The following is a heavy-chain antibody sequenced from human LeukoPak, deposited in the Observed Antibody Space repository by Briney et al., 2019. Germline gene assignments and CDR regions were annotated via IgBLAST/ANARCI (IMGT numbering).Heavy chain of an antibody. CDR2: INPNGGGT. J-gene: IGHJ4*02. V-gene: IGHV1-2*02. CDR3: ARVSSSGDYYDN. D-gene: IGHD3-10*01. CDR1: EYTFTGYY. Sequence: ASVKVSCKASEYTFTGYYMHWVRQAPGQGLEWMGWINPNGGGTNYAQKFQGRVTMTTDTSISTAYMELGGLRYDDTAVYYCARVSSSGDYYDNWGQGTLVTVSS.